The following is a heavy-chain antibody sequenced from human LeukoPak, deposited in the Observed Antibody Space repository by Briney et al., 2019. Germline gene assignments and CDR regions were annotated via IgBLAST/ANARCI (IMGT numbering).Heavy chain of an antibody. Sequence: GGSLRLSCAASGFTFSSYSMNWVRQAPGKGLEWVSSISSSSSYIYYADSVKGRFTISRDNAKNSLYLQMNSLRAEHTAVYYCARESKSSRNFDYWGQGTLVTVSS. J-gene: IGHJ4*02. CDR3: ARESKSSRNFDY. CDR2: ISSSSSYI. CDR1: GFTFSSYS. V-gene: IGHV3-21*01.